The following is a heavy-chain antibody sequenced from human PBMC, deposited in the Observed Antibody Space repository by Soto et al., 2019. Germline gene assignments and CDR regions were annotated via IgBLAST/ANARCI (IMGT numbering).Heavy chain of an antibody. J-gene: IGHJ3*02. V-gene: IGHV5-51*01. CDR1: GYSFTSYW. D-gene: IGHD5-12*01. CDR3: ARIEMATISTAAFDI. Sequence: LGESLKISCKGSGYSFTSYWIDWVRQMPGKGLEWMGIIYPGDSDTRYSPSFQGQVTISADKSIGTAYLQWSSLKASDTAMYYCARIEMATISTAAFDIWGQGTMVTVSS. CDR2: IYPGDSDT.